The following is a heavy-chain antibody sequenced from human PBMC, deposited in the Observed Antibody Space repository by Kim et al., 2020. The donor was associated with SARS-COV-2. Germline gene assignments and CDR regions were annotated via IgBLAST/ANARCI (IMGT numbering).Heavy chain of an antibody. CDR3: ARRAGGYYYDSSGYYSLFDY. J-gene: IGHJ4*02. CDR1: GGSFSGYY. D-gene: IGHD3-22*01. V-gene: IGHV4-34*01. Sequence: SETLSLTCAVYGGSFSGYYWSWIRQPPGKGLEWIGEINHSGSTNYNPSLKSRVTISVDTSKNQFSLKLSSVTAADTAVYYCARRAGGYYYDSSGYYSLFDYWGQGTLVTVSS. CDR2: INHSGST.